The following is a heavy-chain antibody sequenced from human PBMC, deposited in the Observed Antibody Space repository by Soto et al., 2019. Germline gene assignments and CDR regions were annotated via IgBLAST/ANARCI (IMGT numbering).Heavy chain of an antibody. J-gene: IGHJ5*02. CDR3: ARDLEVVAASSSWFDP. CDR1: GYTFTSYG. CDR2: ISAYNGNT. V-gene: IGHV1-18*04. D-gene: IGHD2-15*01. Sequence: GASVKVSCKASGYTFTSYGTSWVRQAPGQGLEWMGWISAYNGNTNYAQKLQGRVTMTTDTSTSTAYMELRSLRSDDTAVYYCARDLEVVAASSSWFDPWGQGTLVTVSS.